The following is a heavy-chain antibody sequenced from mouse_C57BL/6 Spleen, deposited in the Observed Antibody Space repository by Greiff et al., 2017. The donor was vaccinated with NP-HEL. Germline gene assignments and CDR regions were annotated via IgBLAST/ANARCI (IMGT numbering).Heavy chain of an antibody. J-gene: IGHJ3*01. CDR1: GYSITSGYD. V-gene: IGHV3-1*01. CDR3: ARGYGSSGFAY. D-gene: IGHD1-1*01. Sequence: ESGPGMVKPSQSLSLTCTVTGYSITSGYDWHWIRHFPGNKLEWMGYISYSGSTNYNPSLKSRISITHDTSKNHFFLKLNSVTTEDTATYYCARGYGSSGFAYWGQGTLVTVSA. CDR2: ISYSGST.